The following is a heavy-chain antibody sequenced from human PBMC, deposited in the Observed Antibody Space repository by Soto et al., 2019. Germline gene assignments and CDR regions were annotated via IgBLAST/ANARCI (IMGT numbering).Heavy chain of an antibody. V-gene: IGHV1-69*02. CDR1: GGTFSSYT. CDR3: ARGSDYDYVWGSYRYTPWFDP. J-gene: IGHJ5*02. D-gene: IGHD3-16*02. Sequence: SVKVSCKASGGTFSSYTISWVRQAPGQGLEWMGRIIPILGIANYAQKFQGRVTITADKSTSTAYMELSSLRSEDTAVYYCARGSDYDYVWGSYRYTPWFDPWGQGTLVTVSS. CDR2: IIPILGIA.